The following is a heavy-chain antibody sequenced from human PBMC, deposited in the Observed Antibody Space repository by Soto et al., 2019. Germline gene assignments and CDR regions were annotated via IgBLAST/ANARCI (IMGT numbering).Heavy chain of an antibody. CDR1: GFTFSSSG. Sequence: QVQLVESGGGVVQPGRSLRLTCAASGFTFSSSGMHWVRQAPGKGLEWVALIAYDGSKTYYGDSVRGRFTISRDNSENTLFQQMNSLRAEDTAVYYCARWVGGSMFDNSGKYDSWGQGTLVTVSS. CDR3: ARWVGGSMFDNSGKYDS. V-gene: IGHV3-30*03. J-gene: IGHJ5*01. D-gene: IGHD3-22*01. CDR2: IAYDGSKT.